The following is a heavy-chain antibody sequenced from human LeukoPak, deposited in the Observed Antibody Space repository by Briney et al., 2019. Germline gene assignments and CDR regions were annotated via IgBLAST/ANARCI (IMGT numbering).Heavy chain of an antibody. CDR1: GYTFTSYD. J-gene: IGHJ4*02. CDR2: MNPNSGNT. Sequence: GVSVKVSCKASGYTFTSYDINWVRQATGQGLEWMGWMNPNSGNTGYAQKFQGRVTMTRNTSISTAYMELSSLRSEDTAVYYCARGRFGLYYYGSGSYWYWGQGTLVTVSS. D-gene: IGHD3-10*01. CDR3: ARGRFGLYYYGSGSYWY. V-gene: IGHV1-8*02.